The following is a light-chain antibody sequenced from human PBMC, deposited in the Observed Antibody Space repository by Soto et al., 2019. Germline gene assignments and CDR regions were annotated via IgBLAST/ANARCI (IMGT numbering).Light chain of an antibody. J-gene: IGKJ1*01. CDR2: SAS. V-gene: IGKV1-27*01. Sequence: IQMTQSPSSLSASVGDRVIITCRASQGIGNSLAWYQQKAGRVPKLLMHSASTLLSGVPSRFSGSGSGTDFTITISSLKPEDVATYYCQKYDSATWTFGQGNKVEIK. CDR3: QKYDSATWT. CDR1: QGIGNS.